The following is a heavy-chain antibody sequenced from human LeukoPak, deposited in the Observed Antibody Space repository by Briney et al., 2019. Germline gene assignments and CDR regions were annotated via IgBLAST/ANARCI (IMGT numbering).Heavy chain of an antibody. J-gene: IGHJ2*01. V-gene: IGHV3-23*01. CDR1: GFTFSTYG. CDR3: AKDRTVGASYWYFDL. CDR2: ISAGGNT. Sequence: GGSLRLSCAASGFTFSTYGMNWVRQAPGKGLEWVSAISAGGNTYYADSVKGRFTISRDSSKNTLFLHMNTLRAEDTAIYYCAKDRTVGASYWYFDLWGRGTLVTVSS. D-gene: IGHD1-26*01.